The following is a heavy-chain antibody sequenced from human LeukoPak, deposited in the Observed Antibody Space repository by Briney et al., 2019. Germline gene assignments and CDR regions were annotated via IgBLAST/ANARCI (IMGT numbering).Heavy chain of an antibody. CDR1: GSIVSSNY. Sequence: GGSHRLSCAASGSIVSSNYMSWVRQAPGKGLEWVSVIYRGGSIYYADSVKGRFTISRDNSKNTLYLQMNSLRAEDTAVYYCARDPSRGLYYFDHWGQGTLVTVYS. CDR3: ARDPSRGLYYFDH. CDR2: IYRGGSI. V-gene: IGHV3-53*01. J-gene: IGHJ4*02. D-gene: IGHD3/OR15-3a*01.